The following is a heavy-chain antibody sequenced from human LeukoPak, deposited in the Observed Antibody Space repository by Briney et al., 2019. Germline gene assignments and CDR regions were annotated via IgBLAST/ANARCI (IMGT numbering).Heavy chain of an antibody. V-gene: IGHV3-7*01. CDR3: AKDLASTGALDL. J-gene: IGHJ4*02. D-gene: IGHD1-14*01. Sequence: GGSLRLSCAASGFAFSTYWMDWVRQAPGKGLEWVGNINQDGSVKHYVDSVRGRFTISRDNAKNSLYLQLNSLRAEDTAVYYCAKDLASTGALDLWGQGTLVTVSS. CDR2: INQDGSVK. CDR1: GFAFSTYW.